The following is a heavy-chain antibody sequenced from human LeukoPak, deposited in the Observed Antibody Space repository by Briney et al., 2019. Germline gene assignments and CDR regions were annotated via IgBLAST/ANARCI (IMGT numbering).Heavy chain of an antibody. V-gene: IGHV1-69*01. J-gene: IGHJ2*01. CDR1: GGTFSSYA. CDR3: ARAYYYDSSGYRDWYFDL. D-gene: IGHD3-22*01. CDR2: IIPIFGTA. Sequence: SVKVSCKASGGTFSSYAISWVRQAPGQGLEWMGGIIPIFGTANYAQKFQGRVTITADESTSTAYMELSSLRSDDTAVYYCARAYYYDSSGYRDWYFDLWGRGTLVTVSS.